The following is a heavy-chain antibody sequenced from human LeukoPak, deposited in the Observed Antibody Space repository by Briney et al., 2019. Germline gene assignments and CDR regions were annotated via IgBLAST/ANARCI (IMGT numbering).Heavy chain of an antibody. J-gene: IGHJ4*02. V-gene: IGHV4-59*01. CDR1: GDSISSFY. D-gene: IGHD6-19*01. Sequence: PSETLSLTCSVSGDSISSFYWSWIRQPPGKGLEWIGYIYYSGSTIHNPSLKSRVSISVDTSKNQFSLKVTAVTAADTAVYYCARDPGSFSSGWAFAYWGQGALITVSS. CDR2: IYYSGST. CDR3: ARDPGSFSSGWAFAY.